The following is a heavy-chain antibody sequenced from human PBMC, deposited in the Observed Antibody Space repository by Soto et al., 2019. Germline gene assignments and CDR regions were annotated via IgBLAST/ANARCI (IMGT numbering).Heavy chain of an antibody. CDR2: ISGTGGSS. V-gene: IGHV3-23*01. Sequence: EVQLLESGGGLVQPGGSLRLSCAASGFTFSTYTMSWVRQAPGKGMECVSAISGTGGSSSYTDSVKGRFTISRDNSKNTLSLQMDSLRAEDTARYYCAKRAVAGRNWYFDLCGRGTLVTVSS. J-gene: IGHJ2*01. CDR1: GFTFSTYT. D-gene: IGHD6-19*01. CDR3: AKRAVAGRNWYFDL.